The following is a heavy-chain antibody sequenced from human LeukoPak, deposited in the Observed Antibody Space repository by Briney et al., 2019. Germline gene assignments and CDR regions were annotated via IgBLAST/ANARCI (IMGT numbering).Heavy chain of an antibody. CDR3: ARRGDGGRSFDY. D-gene: IGHD4-23*01. V-gene: IGHV3-53*01. CDR2: IYSVGST. Sequence: PGGSLRLSCAASGFTFSSNYMSWVRQAPGKGLEWVSVIYSVGSTYYADSVKGRFTISRDNSKNTVYLQMNSLRAEDTAVYYCARRGDGGRSFDYWGQGTLVTVSS. J-gene: IGHJ4*02. CDR1: GFTFSSNY.